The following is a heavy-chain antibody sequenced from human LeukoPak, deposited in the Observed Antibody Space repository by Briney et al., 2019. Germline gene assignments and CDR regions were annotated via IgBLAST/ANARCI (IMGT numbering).Heavy chain of an antibody. Sequence: GGSLRLSCAASGFSFSVYEMHWVRQAPGKGLEWISDISSSGTTTYYADSVKGRFTISRDNAKNSLYLQMNSLRAEDTAVYYCATLTVATSFDYWGQGTPVTVSS. CDR3: ATLTVATSFDY. CDR1: GFSFSVYE. V-gene: IGHV3-48*03. CDR2: ISSSGTTT. J-gene: IGHJ4*02. D-gene: IGHD4-17*01.